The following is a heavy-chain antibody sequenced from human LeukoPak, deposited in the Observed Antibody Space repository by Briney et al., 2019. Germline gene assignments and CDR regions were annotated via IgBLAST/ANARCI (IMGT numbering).Heavy chain of an antibody. J-gene: IGHJ5*02. CDR1: GFTFSTQG. CDR2: IGSSSSYI. CDR3: ARGEDSGFDP. D-gene: IGHD5-12*01. Sequence: PGGSLRLSCVASGFTFSTQGMNWVRQAPGKGLEWVSSIGSSSSYIYYADSVKGRFTISRDNAKNSLYLQMNSLRAEDTAVYYCARGEDSGFDPWGQGTLVTVSS. V-gene: IGHV3-21*01.